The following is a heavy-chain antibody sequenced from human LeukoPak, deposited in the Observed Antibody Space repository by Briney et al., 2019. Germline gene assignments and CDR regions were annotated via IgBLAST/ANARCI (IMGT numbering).Heavy chain of an antibody. CDR3: ARSVFYYYGSGSYYFDY. D-gene: IGHD3-10*01. V-gene: IGHV6-1*01. J-gene: IGHJ4*02. Sequence: SQTLSLTCAISGDSVSTNIAAWNWIRQSPSRGLEWLGRTYYRSKWYNDYALSVKSRTSINADTSKNQVSLQVNSVTPEDTAVYYCARSVFYYYGSGSYYFDYWGQGTLVTVSS. CDR1: GDSVSTNIAA. CDR2: TYYRSKWYN.